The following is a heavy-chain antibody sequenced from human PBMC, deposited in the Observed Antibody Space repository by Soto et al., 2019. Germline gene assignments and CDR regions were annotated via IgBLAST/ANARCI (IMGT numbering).Heavy chain of an antibody. CDR3: VREGRIATVRGVRYDYYGMDV. Sequence: DVQLLESGGDLVQPGGSLRLSCVGSGFTFRSYALTWVRQAPGKGLEWVSSISASGSNTYLADSVKGRFTIARDNSKNTLYLQMDSLRVEDTAVYYCVREGRIATVRGVRYDYYGMDVWGQGTTVTVSS. CDR2: ISASGSNT. V-gene: IGHV3-23*01. J-gene: IGHJ6*02. CDR1: GFTFRSYA. D-gene: IGHD3-10*01.